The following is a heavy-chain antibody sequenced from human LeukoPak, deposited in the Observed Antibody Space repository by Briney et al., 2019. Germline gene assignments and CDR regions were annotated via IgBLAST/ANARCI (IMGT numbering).Heavy chain of an antibody. CDR3: ARGVLGDILTGYYLYYYGMDV. CDR1: GFTISNIY. J-gene: IGHJ6*02. D-gene: IGHD3-9*01. Sequence: PGGSLRLSCAASGFTISNIYVSWVRQAPGKGLEWVSVIYSSGSTYYADSAKGRFTISRDNSKNTVHLQVNSLRAEDTAVYYCARGVLGDILTGYYLYYYGMDVWGQGTTVTVSS. V-gene: IGHV3-53*01. CDR2: IYSSGST.